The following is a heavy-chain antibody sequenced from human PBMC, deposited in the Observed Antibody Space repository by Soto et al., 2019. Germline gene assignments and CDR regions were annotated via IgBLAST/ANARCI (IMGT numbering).Heavy chain of an antibody. J-gene: IGHJ6*02. CDR2: IYYSGST. V-gene: IGHV4-61*01. CDR1: GGSVCSGSYY. Sequence: QVQLQESGPGLVKPSETLSLTCTVSGGSVCSGSYYWSWIRQPPGKGLEWIGYIYYSGSTNYNPSPERRVTISVATSKNQFSLKLSSVTAADSAVYYCARGIEGWYQGRYYYGMDVWGQGTTVTVSS. D-gene: IGHD6-19*01. CDR3: ARGIEGWYQGRYYYGMDV.